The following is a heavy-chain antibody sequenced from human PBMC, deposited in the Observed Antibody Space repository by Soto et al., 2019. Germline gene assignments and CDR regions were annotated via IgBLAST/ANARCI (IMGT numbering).Heavy chain of an antibody. CDR2: ISGSGGST. V-gene: IGHV3-23*01. D-gene: IGHD5-18*01. CDR1: GFTFSSYA. CDR3: ATTRPRKWIQLWHDY. Sequence: GGSLRLSCAASGFTFSSYAMSWVRQAPGKGLEWVSAISGSGGSTYYADSVKGRFTISRDNSKNTLYLQMNSLRAEDTAVYYRATTRPRKWIQLWHDYWGQGTLVTVSS. J-gene: IGHJ4*02.